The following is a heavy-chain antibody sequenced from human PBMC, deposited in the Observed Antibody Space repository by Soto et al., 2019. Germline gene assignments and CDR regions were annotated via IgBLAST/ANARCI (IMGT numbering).Heavy chain of an antibody. J-gene: IGHJ5*02. Sequence: SETLSLTCTVSGGSISSYFWSWIRQSPGKGLEWIGYIYYNGNTNYNPSLASRVTISVDTSKNHFSLKLNSVTVADTAVYYCARGGASSMCLDPCGHVTLVTVS. D-gene: IGHD3-10*02. CDR1: GGSISSYF. V-gene: IGHV4-59*01. CDR3: ARGGASSMCLDP. CDR2: IYYNGNT.